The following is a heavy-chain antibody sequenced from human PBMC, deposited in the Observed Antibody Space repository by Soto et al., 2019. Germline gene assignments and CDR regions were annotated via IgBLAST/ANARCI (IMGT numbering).Heavy chain of an antibody. V-gene: IGHV4-59*12. CDR2: IFYTGST. Sequence: PSETLSLTCTVSGDSIRSSYWSWIRQSPGKGLEWIGYIFYTGSTNYNPSLKSRVTISVDKSKNQYSLKLSSVTAADTAAYYCARDLTGAAGTGYGYYYGMDVWGQGTTVTVSS. CDR1: GDSIRSSY. D-gene: IGHD6-13*01. J-gene: IGHJ6*02. CDR3: ARDLTGAAGTGYGYYYGMDV.